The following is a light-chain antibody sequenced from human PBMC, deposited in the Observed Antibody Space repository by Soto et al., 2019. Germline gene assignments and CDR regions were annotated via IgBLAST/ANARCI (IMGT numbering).Light chain of an antibody. CDR1: GSDVGNYNY. V-gene: IGLV2-14*03. J-gene: IGLJ1*01. Sequence: SALTQPASVSGSPGQSITISCTGTGSDVGNYNYVSWYQQHPGKAPQLIIFDVSRRPSGVSNRFSGSKSDNTASLTISGLQAEDEADYFCSSYTRSSTYVFGSGTKLTVL. CDR2: DVS. CDR3: SSYTRSSTYV.